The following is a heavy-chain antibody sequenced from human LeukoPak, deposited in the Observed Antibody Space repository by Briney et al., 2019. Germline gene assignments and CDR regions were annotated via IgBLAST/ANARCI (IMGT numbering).Heavy chain of an antibody. CDR1: GYTFTTYG. CDR2: ISAYNGNT. D-gene: IGHD1-26*01. CDR3: ASFGGGYDRWNFDY. J-gene: IGHJ4*02. Sequence: ASVKVSCKASGYTFTTYGISWVRQAPGQGLEWMGWISAYNGNTNYAQKLQGRVTMTTDTSTSTAYMELRSLRSDDTAVYYCASFGGGYDRWNFDYWGRGTLVTVSS. V-gene: IGHV1-18*01.